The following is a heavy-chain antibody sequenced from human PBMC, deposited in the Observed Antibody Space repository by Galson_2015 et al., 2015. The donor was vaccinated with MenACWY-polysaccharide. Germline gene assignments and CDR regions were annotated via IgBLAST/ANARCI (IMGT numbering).Heavy chain of an antibody. V-gene: IGHV4-39*01. CDR1: GGSISSSSYY. CDR3: ARLESSGSRPSESDYFDY. D-gene: IGHD3-22*01. J-gene: IGHJ4*02. Sequence: ETLSLPCTVSGGSISSSSYYWGWIRPPPGQGLEWIGSIYYSGSTYYNPSLKSRVNISVDTSKNQFSLKLSSVTAADTAVYYCARLESSGSRPSESDYFDYWGQGTLVTVSS. CDR2: IYYSGST.